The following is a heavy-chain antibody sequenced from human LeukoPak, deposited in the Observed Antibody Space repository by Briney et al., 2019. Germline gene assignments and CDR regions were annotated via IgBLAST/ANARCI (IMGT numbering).Heavy chain of an antibody. Sequence: PGRSLRLSCAASGFTFSSYGMHWVRQAPGKGLEWVAVISYDGSNKYYADSVKGRFTISRDNSKNTLYLQMNSLRAEDTAVSYCATSPGIAVAGLQYYFDYWGQGTLVTVSS. J-gene: IGHJ4*02. D-gene: IGHD6-19*01. CDR1: GFTFSSYG. CDR2: ISYDGSNK. V-gene: IGHV3-30*03. CDR3: ATSPGIAVAGLQYYFDY.